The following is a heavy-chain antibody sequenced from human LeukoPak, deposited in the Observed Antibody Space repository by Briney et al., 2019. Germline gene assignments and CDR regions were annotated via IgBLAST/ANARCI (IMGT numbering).Heavy chain of an antibody. D-gene: IGHD3-9*01. CDR2: IYYSGST. V-gene: IGHV4-39*07. J-gene: IGHJ4*02. CDR3: ARGLRYFDWLLSYFEY. Sequence: SETLSLTCTISGGSISSSSCYWGWIRQPPGKGLEWIGSIYYSGSTYYNPSLKSRVTISVDTSKNQFSLKLSSVTAADTAVYYCARGLRYFDWLLSYFEYWGQGTLVTVSS. CDR1: GGSISSSSCY.